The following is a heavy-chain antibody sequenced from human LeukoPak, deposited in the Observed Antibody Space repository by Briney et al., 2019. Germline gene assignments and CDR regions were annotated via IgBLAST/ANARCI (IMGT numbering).Heavy chain of an antibody. CDR2: IYYSGST. CDR1: GGSISSTSSY. V-gene: IGHV4-39*07. D-gene: IGHD5-18*01. Sequence: SETLSLTCTVSGGSISSTSSYWGWIRQPPGKGLEWIANIYYSGSTYYNPSLKSRVTISVDTSKNQFSLKLSSVTAADTAVYYCARLRVRGYGYGPWEGPTWLDYWGQGTLVTVSS. J-gene: IGHJ4*02. CDR3: ARLRVRGYGYGPWEGPTWLDY.